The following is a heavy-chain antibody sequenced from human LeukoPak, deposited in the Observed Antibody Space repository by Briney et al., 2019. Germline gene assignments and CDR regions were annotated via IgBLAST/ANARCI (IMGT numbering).Heavy chain of an antibody. Sequence: SETLSLTCAVYGGSFSGYYWSWIRQPPGKGLEWIGEINHSGSTNYNPSLKSRVTISVDTSKNQFSLKLSSVTAADTAVYYCARDEAAAGRHNYGMDVWGQGTTVTVSS. CDR1: GGSFSGYY. V-gene: IGHV4-34*01. D-gene: IGHD6-13*01. CDR3: ARDEAAAGRHNYGMDV. J-gene: IGHJ6*02. CDR2: INHSGST.